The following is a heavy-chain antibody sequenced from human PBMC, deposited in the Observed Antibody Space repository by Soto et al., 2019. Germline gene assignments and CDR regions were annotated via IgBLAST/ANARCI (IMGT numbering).Heavy chain of an antibody. D-gene: IGHD3-22*01. CDR2: IYTSGST. Sequence: SETLSLTWTVSGGSLSSYYSSWIRQPAGKGLEWIGRIYTSGSTNYNPSLMSRVTMSVDTSKNQFSLKLSSVTAADTAVYYCARDYYDSSGYYLFDYWGQGTLVTVSS. CDR1: GGSLSSYY. J-gene: IGHJ4*02. CDR3: ARDYYDSSGYYLFDY. V-gene: IGHV4-4*07.